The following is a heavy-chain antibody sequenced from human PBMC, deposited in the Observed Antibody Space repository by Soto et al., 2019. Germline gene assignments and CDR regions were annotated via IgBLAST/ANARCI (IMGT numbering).Heavy chain of an antibody. V-gene: IGHV1-69*13. D-gene: IGHD3-9*01. J-gene: IGHJ4*02. CDR2: IIPIFGTA. CDR3: AALTQQGDILTGRYY. CDR1: GGTFSSYA. Sequence: SVKVSCKASGGTFSSYAISWVRQAPGQGLEWMGGIIPIFGTANYAQKFQGRVTITADESTSTAYMELSSLRSEDTAVYYCAALTQQGDILTGRYYWGQGTLVTVSS.